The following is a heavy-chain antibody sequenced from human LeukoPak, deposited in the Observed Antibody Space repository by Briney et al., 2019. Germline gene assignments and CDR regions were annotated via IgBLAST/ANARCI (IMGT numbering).Heavy chain of an antibody. CDR3: ARAHSDIVVVPAGY. V-gene: IGHV3-21*01. CDR2: ISSSSSYI. Sequence: GGSLRLSCAASGFTFSSYSMNWVRQAPGKGLELVSSISSSSSYIYYADSVKGGFTISRDNAKNSLYLQMNSLRAEDTAVYYCARAHSDIVVVPAGYWGQGTLVTVSS. J-gene: IGHJ4*02. CDR1: GFTFSSYS. D-gene: IGHD2-2*01.